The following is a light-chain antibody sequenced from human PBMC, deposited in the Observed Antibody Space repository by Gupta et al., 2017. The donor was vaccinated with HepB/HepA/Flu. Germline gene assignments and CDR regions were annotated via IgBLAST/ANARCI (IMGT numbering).Light chain of an antibody. CDR3: QHRLSWPLT. V-gene: IGKV3-11*01. CDR2: DVS. CDR1: ENIETS. J-gene: IGKJ4*01. Sequence: LLTQSPTTLSVSPGGRATLSCRASENIETSLAWYHQRPGQAPRLLLYDVSIRAIGVPARFSGRGSGTDFTLIIDTLQPEDVGLYFCQHRLSWPLTFVGGTKVEI.